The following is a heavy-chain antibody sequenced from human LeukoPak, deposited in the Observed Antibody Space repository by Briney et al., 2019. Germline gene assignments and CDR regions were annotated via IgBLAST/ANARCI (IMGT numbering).Heavy chain of an antibody. CDR2: IDTFGIT. CDR3: AGGPYYGTGSRPGYLSY. D-gene: IGHD3-10*01. J-gene: IGHJ4*02. CDR1: GFSVNNNY. Sequence: GGSLRLSCAASGFSVNNNYMNWVRQSPGKGLEWVSYIDTFGITYYADSVTGRFTISRDSSTNTLYLQMNSLGADDTAVYYCAGGPYYGTGSRPGYLSYWGLGTLVTVSS. V-gene: IGHV3-53*01.